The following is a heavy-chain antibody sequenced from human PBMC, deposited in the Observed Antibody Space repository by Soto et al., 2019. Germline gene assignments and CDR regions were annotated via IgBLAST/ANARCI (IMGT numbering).Heavy chain of an antibody. D-gene: IGHD2-21*01. CDR1: GFTFSSYA. CDR2: ISYDGSNK. Sequence: GGSLRLSCAASGFTFSSYAMHWVRQAPGKGLEWVAVISYDGSNKYYADSVKGRFTISRDNSKNTLYLQMNSLRAEDTAVYYCARGDVVGGNNYYYYYGMDVWGQGTTVTVSS. CDR3: ARGDVVGGNNYYYYYGMDV. V-gene: IGHV3-30-3*01. J-gene: IGHJ6*02.